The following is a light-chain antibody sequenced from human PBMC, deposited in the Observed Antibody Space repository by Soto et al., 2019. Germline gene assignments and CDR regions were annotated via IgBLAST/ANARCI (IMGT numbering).Light chain of an antibody. CDR1: SSNIGAGYE. CDR3: QSYDRGLTDYG. V-gene: IGLV1-40*01. J-gene: IGLJ1*01. CDR2: GND. Sequence: QSLLTQPPSVSGAPGQRVTISCTGTSSNIGAGYEVHWYHQLPGTAPKFLVSGNDNRPSGVPDRLSASKSGTSGSLAITGRQAEDEGHYYCQSYDRGLTDYGFGTGTKV.